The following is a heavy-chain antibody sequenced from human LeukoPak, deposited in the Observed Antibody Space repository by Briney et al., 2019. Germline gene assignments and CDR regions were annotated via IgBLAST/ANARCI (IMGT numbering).Heavy chain of an antibody. J-gene: IGHJ4*02. CDR2: IYYSGST. CDR3: ARLSAVAGTY. CDR1: GFTFSSYAMH. D-gene: IGHD6-19*01. V-gene: IGHV4-39*01. Sequence: GSLRLSCAASGFTFSSYAMHWVRQAPGKGLEWIGSIYYSGSTYYNPSLKSRVTISVDTSKNQFSLKLSSVTAADTAVYYCARLSAVAGTYWGQGTLVTVSS.